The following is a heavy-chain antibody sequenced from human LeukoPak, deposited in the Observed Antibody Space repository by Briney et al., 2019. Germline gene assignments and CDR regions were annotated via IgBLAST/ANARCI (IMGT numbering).Heavy chain of an antibody. CDR2: IYNSGST. D-gene: IGHD1/OR15-1a*01. Sequence: SETLSLTCTVSGGSISGYFWSWIRQPPGKGLELIGYIYNSGSTNYNPSLKSRVTISIDTSKNQFSLKVNSVTAADTAVYYCARGTVPLGYFDYWGQGALVTVSS. V-gene: IGHV4-59*01. CDR3: ARGTVPLGYFDY. J-gene: IGHJ4*02. CDR1: GGSISGYF.